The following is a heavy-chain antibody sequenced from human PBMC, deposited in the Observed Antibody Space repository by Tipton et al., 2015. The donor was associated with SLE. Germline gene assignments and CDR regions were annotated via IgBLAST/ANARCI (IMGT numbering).Heavy chain of an antibody. V-gene: IGHV4-59*02. Sequence: LRLSCAASGFTVSSNYMSWVRQAPGKGLEWIGYIYYSGSTNYNPSLKSRVTISVDTSKNQFSLKLSSVTAADTAVYYCARDLGYFDLWGRGTLVTVSS. CDR1: GFTVSSNY. J-gene: IGHJ2*01. CDR2: IYYSGST. CDR3: ARDLGYFDL.